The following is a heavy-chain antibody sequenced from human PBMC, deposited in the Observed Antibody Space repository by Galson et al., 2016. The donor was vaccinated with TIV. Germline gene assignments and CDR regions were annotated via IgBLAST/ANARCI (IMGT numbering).Heavy chain of an antibody. CDR2: ITGGGGRT. V-gene: IGHV3-23*01. J-gene: IGHJ4*02. D-gene: IGHD1-1*01. Sequence: SLRLSCAASGFTFSNYAMTWVRQAPGKGLEWVSGITGGGGRTDYADPVKGRFTISRDNSKNTLYLQMNSLRAEDTGVYYCAKEVQRRLHYWGQGTLVTVSS. CDR3: AKEVQRRLHY. CDR1: GFTFSNYA.